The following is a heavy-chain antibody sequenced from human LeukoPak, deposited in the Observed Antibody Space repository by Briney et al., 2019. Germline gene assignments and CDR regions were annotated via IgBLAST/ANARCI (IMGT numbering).Heavy chain of an antibody. V-gene: IGHV3-30*18. CDR3: AKGRLPVAASYYFDY. D-gene: IGHD6-19*01. CDR2: ISYDGSNK. CDR1: GFTFSSYG. Sequence: GGSQRLSCAASGFTFSSYGMHWVRQAPGKGLEWVAVISYDGSNKYYADSVKGRFTISRDNSKNTLYLQMNSLRAEDTAVYYCAKGRLPVAASYYFDYWGQGTLVTVSS. J-gene: IGHJ4*02.